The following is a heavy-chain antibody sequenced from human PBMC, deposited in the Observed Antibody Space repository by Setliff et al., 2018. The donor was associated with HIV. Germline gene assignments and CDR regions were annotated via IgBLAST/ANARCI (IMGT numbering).Heavy chain of an antibody. CDR3: ARLSDTAMASFDS. Sequence: TSDTLSLTCSVSGGSISTYHWSWIRQPPGKGLEWIGYIYKSGSTNYSPSLKSRVTISPGTSKNQFSLKLTSVTAADTAVYYCARLSDTAMASFDSWGQGILVTVSS. V-gene: IGHV4-59*08. J-gene: IGHJ4*02. CDR2: IYKSGST. CDR1: GGSISTYH. D-gene: IGHD5-18*01.